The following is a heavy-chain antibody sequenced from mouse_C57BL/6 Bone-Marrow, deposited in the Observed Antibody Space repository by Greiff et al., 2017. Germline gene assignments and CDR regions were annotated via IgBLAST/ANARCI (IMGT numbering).Heavy chain of an antibody. CDR3: ARGYDGYSFAY. V-gene: IGHV1-22*01. Sequence: EVQLQQSGPELVKPGASVKMSCKASGYTFTDYNMHWVKQSHGTSLAWIGYINPNNGGTSYNQKFKGKATLTVNQSSSTAYMELRSLTSEDSAVYYCARGYDGYSFAYWGQGTLVTVSA. CDR1: GYTFTDYN. J-gene: IGHJ3*01. CDR2: INPNNGGT. D-gene: IGHD2-3*01.